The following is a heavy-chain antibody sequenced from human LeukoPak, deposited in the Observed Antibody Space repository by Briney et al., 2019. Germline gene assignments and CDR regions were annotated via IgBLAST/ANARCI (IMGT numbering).Heavy chain of an antibody. CDR1: GGSISSSSYY. CDR3: ARGYCSSTSCRGFFDY. CDR2: IYYSGST. V-gene: IGHV4-39*01. J-gene: IGHJ4*02. Sequence: SETLSLTCTVSGGSISSSSYYWGWIRQPPGKGPEWIGSIYYSGSTYYNPSLKSRVTISVDTSKNQFSLRLSSVTAADTAVYYCARGYCSSTSCRGFFDYWGQGTLVTVSS. D-gene: IGHD2-2*01.